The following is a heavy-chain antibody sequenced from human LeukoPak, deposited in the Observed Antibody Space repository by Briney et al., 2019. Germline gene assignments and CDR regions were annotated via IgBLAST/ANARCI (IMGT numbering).Heavy chain of an antibody. CDR2: IYYSGST. D-gene: IGHD1-1*01. V-gene: IGHV4-59*11. CDR1: GGSISSHY. CDR3: ARDRLGTHNWFDP. J-gene: IGHJ5*02. Sequence: SETLSLTCTVSGGSISSHYWSWIRQPPGKGLEWIGYIYYSGSTNYNPSLKSRVTISVDTSKNQFSLKPSSVTAADTAVYYCARDRLGTHNWFDPWGQGTLVTVSS.